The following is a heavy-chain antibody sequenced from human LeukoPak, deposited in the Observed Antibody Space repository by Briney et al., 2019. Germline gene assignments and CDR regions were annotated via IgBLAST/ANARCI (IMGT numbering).Heavy chain of an antibody. CDR3: ARRALRYFDWLSGHFDY. V-gene: IGHV4-34*01. J-gene: IGHJ4*02. CDR2: INHSGST. Sequence: SETLSLTCAVYGGSFSGYYWSWIRQPPGKGLKWIGEINHSGSTNYNPSLKSRVTISVDTSKNQFSLKLSSVTAADTAVYYCARRALRYFDWLSGHFDYWGQGTLVTVSS. CDR1: GGSFSGYY. D-gene: IGHD3-9*01.